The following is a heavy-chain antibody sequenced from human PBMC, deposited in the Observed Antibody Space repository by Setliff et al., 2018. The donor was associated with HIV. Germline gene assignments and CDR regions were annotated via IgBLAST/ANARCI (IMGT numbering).Heavy chain of an antibody. V-gene: IGHV1-18*01. CDR3: ATDRTQTGISMVRGRIVDPARYPLDY. CDR2: INVYNGDT. Sequence: ASVKVSCKASGGTFSTYGINWVRQAPGQGLEWMAWINVYNGDTNFALKFQGRVTLTKDTSTETAYMELESLRSDDTAVYYCATDRTQTGISMVRGRIVDPARYPLDYWGQGTLVTVSS. CDR1: GGTFSTYG. J-gene: IGHJ4*02. D-gene: IGHD3-10*01.